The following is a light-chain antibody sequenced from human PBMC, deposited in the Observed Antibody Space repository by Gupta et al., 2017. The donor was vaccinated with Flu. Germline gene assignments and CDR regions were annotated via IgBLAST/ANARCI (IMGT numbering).Light chain of an antibody. V-gene: IGLV1-51*01. J-gene: IGLJ2*01. CDR1: SSRIGTNY. CDR3: GTWDGSLSVGV. CDR2: DNN. Sequence: SSSRIGTNYVSWYQQFPGTAPNLLIYDNNVRPSGIPDRFSGSKSGTSATLGITGLQTGDEAVYYCGTWDGSLSVGVFGGGTKLTVL.